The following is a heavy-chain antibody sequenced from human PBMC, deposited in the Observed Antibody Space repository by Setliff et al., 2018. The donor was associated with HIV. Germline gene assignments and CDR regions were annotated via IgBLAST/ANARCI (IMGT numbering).Heavy chain of an antibody. CDR2: INTNTGNP. V-gene: IGHV7-4-1*02. Sequence: ASVKVSCKASGYTFTSYDINWVRQATGQGLEWMGWINTNTGNPTYAQGFTGRFVFSLDTSVSTAYLQISSLKAEDTAVYYCASYSGYDSWYFDLWGRGTLVTVSS. CDR3: ASYSGYDSWYFDL. J-gene: IGHJ2*01. D-gene: IGHD5-12*01. CDR1: GYTFTSYD.